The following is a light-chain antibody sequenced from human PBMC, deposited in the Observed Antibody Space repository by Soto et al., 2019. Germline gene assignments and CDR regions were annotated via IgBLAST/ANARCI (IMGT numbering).Light chain of an antibody. Sequence: EIVLTQSPATLSLSPGERATLSCRASQTVRNNYLAWSQQQPGQAPRLLIYNASSRATAIPNRFSGGGSGTDFTLTISRLEPEDFALYYCQQYNNRTPRTFGQGTKVDIK. J-gene: IGKJ1*01. CDR2: NAS. CDR1: QTVRNNY. CDR3: QQYNNRTPRT. V-gene: IGKV3D-20*02.